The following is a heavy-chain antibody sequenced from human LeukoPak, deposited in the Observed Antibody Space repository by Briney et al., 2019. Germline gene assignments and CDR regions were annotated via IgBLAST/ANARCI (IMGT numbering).Heavy chain of an antibody. Sequence: SETLSLTCTVSGGSISSYYWSWIRQPQGKGLEWIGYIFYSGSTNYNPSLKSRVTISVDTSKNQFSLKLSSVTAADTAVYYCARHNEDGYSLYYMDVWGKGTTVTVSS. V-gene: IGHV4-59*08. J-gene: IGHJ6*03. CDR2: IFYSGST. D-gene: IGHD5-24*01. CDR1: GGSISSYY. CDR3: ARHNEDGYSLYYMDV.